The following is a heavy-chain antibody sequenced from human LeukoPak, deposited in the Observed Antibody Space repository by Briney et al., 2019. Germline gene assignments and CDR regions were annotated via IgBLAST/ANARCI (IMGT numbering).Heavy chain of an antibody. CDR2: ISYDGSNK. J-gene: IGHJ4*02. CDR1: GFTFSSYG. Sequence: GGSLRLSRAASGFTFSSYGMHWVRQAPGKGLEWVAVISYDGSNKYYADSVKGRFTISRDNSENTLYLQMNSLRAEDTAVYYCAKTWIQLWSPDYWGQGTLVTVSS. D-gene: IGHD5-18*01. V-gene: IGHV3-30*18. CDR3: AKTWIQLWSPDY.